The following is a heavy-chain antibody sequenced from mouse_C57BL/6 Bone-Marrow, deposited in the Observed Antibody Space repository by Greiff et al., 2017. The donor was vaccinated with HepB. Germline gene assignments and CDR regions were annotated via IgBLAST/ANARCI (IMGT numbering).Heavy chain of an antibody. Sequence: VQRVESGAELVRPGTSVKMSCKASGYTFTNYWIGWAKQRPGHGLEWIGDIYPGGGYTNYNEKFKGKATLTADKSSSTAYMQFSSLTSEDSAIYYCARGGWIYFDYWGQGTTLTVSS. CDR3: ARGGWIYFDY. J-gene: IGHJ2*01. D-gene: IGHD3-3*01. CDR2: IYPGGGYT. CDR1: GYTFTNYW. V-gene: IGHV1-63*01.